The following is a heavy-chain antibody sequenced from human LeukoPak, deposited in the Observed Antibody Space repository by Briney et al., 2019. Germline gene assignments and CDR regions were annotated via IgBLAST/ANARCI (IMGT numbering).Heavy chain of an antibody. D-gene: IGHD3-22*01. CDR1: GYSFTSYW. Sequence: GESLKISCKGSGYSFTSYWIGWVRQMPGKGLEWMGIIYPGDSDTRYSPSFQGQVTISADKSISTAYLQWSSLKASDTAVYYCARIRGRSYYYESSYNWFDPWGQGTLVTVSS. CDR3: ARIRGRSYYYESSYNWFDP. CDR2: IYPGDSDT. J-gene: IGHJ5*02. V-gene: IGHV5-51*01.